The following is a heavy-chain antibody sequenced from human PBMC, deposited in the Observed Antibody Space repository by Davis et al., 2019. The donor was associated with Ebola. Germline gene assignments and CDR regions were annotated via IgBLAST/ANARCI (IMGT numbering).Heavy chain of an antibody. Sequence: GESLKISCVASGFSFSSNSMIWVRQGPGTGLEWVSSISSSSTYRYYADSLKGRFTISRDNAKNSLYLQMSSLRAEDTGVYYCAKGYFDFWSARIGGMDVWGKGTTVTVSS. J-gene: IGHJ6*04. D-gene: IGHD3-3*01. V-gene: IGHV3-21*01. CDR2: ISSSSTYR. CDR1: GFSFSSNS. CDR3: AKGYFDFWSARIGGMDV.